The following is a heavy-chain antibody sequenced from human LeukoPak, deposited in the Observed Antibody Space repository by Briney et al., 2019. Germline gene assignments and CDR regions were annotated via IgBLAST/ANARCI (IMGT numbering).Heavy chain of an antibody. V-gene: IGHV1-2*02. CDR1: GYRFIGYY. J-gene: IGHJ3*01. Sequence: ASVKVSCKASGYRFIGYYMHWLRQAPGQGLEWMGWINPNSGGTNYAQKFQGRVTMTRDTSISTAYMELSRLRSDDTAVYYCARNTIWTGYNAFDFWGQGTLVTVSS. CDR2: INPNSGGT. D-gene: IGHD3/OR15-3a*01. CDR3: ARNTIWTGYNAFDF.